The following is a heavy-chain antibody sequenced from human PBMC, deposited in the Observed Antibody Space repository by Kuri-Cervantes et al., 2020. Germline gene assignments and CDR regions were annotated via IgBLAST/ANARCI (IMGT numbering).Heavy chain of an antibody. D-gene: IGHD3-10*01. V-gene: IGHV1-3*02. CDR3: ARDAECYYGTGHLSYGMDV. CDR2: SNAGNGNT. CDR1: GYTFTSYG. Sequence: ASVQVSCKASGYTFTSYGMHWVRQAPGQRREWLGWSNAGNGNTKYSQEFQGRVTITRDTSSSTTYMALSSLRSEVMAGDYCARDAECYYGTGHLSYGMDVWGQGTTVTVSS. J-gene: IGHJ6*02.